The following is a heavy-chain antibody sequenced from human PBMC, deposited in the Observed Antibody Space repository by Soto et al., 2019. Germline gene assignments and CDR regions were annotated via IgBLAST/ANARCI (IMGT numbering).Heavy chain of an antibody. CDR1: GFSFTTTGGG. V-gene: IGHV2-5*02. D-gene: IGHD6-6*01. CDR2: IYWDDDK. Sequence: QITLKESGPTLVKPTQTLTLTCTFSGFSFTTTGGGVGWIRQPPGKALEWLALIYWDDDKRYSPALKSRLTRNRGTSKNQVVLKKTNMDHVDTATYYCADRQAQGLGGARTFDSWGQGTLVTVSS. CDR3: ADRQAQGLGGARTFDS. J-gene: IGHJ4*02.